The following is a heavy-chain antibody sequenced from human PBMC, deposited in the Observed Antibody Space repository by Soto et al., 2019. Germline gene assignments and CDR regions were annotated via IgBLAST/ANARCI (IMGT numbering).Heavy chain of an antibody. J-gene: IGHJ4*02. CDR1: GFTFDYYW. CDR3: ARGGDPDY. CDR2: LQTDGSHP. Sequence: EVQLVESGGGLVQPGGSLRLSCVASGFTFDYYWMHWVRQAPGEGLMWVSRLQTDGSHPDYADSVKGRFTISRDNAKNTLCLQMSNLLAEATAVYDCARGGDPDYWGQGTLVTVSS. V-gene: IGHV3-74*01. D-gene: IGHD2-21*02.